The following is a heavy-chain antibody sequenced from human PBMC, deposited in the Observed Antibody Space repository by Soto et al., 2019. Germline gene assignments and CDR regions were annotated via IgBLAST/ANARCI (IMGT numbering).Heavy chain of an antibody. CDR2: IYGDNDK. CDR3: AHCTLHVCGVYYPGTMHVFDS. CDR1: GFSLSNSGVG. D-gene: IGHD2-2*01. V-gene: IGHV2-5*02. Sequence: QITLKESGPSPVKPTQTLTVTCTFSGFSLSNSGVGVAWIRQPPGKALEWLALIYGDNDKRYSPSLKTRLTITKDTSKVQAVLTMPDMDPVDTATYYCAHCTLHVCGVYYPGTMHVFDSWGQGSLVAVSS. J-gene: IGHJ4*02.